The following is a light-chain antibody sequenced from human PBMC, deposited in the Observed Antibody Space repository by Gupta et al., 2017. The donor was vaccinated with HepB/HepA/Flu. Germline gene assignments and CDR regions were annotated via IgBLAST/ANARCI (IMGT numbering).Light chain of an antibody. CDR1: QTISSW. CDR3: QQDNNYSRT. Sequence: DIQITHSPSTLSASLGDRVTITCRASQTISSWLAWYQQRPGKAPKLLIQRASSLESGVPSRFSGDKSGTEFTLTINSLQPDDFATYYCQQDNNYSRTFGQGTKLEIK. J-gene: IGKJ1*01. V-gene: IGKV1-5*03. CDR2: RAS.